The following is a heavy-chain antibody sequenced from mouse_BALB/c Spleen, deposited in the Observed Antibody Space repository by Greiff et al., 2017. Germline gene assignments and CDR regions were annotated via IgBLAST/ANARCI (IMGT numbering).Heavy chain of an antibody. CDR3: ARMDGNSYAMDY. V-gene: IGHV5-4*02. J-gene: IGHJ4*01. Sequence: EVKLVESGGGLVKPGGSLKLSCAASGFTFSDYYMYWVRQTPEKRLEWVATISDGGSYTYYPDSVKGRFTISRDNAKNNLYLQMSSLKSEDTAMYYCARMDGNSYAMDYWGQGTSVTVSS. CDR2: ISDGGSYT. D-gene: IGHD2-1*01. CDR1: GFTFSDYY.